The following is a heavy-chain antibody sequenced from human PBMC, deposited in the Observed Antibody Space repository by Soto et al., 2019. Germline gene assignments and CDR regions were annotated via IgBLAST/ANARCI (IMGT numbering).Heavy chain of an antibody. V-gene: IGHV1-69*06. J-gene: IGHJ4*02. Sequence: VKVSCKASGGTFSSYAISWVRQAPGQGLEWMGGIIPIFGTANYAQKFQGRVTITADKSTSTAYMELSSLRSEDTAVYYCARDVWRGVDTAMVTAFDYWGQGTLVTVSS. CDR3: ARDVWRGVDTAMVTAFDY. D-gene: IGHD5-18*01. CDR1: GGTFSSYA. CDR2: IIPIFGTA.